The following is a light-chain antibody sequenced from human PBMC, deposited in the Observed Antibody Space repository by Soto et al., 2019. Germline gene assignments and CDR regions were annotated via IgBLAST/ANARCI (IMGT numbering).Light chain of an antibody. CDR3: AAWDGSLNNVL. V-gene: IGLV1-44*01. CDR2: GDN. CDR1: GSIIGTNT. J-gene: IGLJ2*01. Sequence: QSVLTQPPSASGTPGQRVTISCSGSGSIIGTNTVNWYRQLPGTAPKLLIYGDNQRPSGVPDRFSGSKSGTSASLAISGLQSEDEADYYCAAWDGSLNNVLFGGGTKVTVL.